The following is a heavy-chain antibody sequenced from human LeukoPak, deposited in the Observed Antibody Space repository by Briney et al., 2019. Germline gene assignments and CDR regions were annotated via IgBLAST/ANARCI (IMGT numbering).Heavy chain of an antibody. D-gene: IGHD3-10*01. Sequence: PGGSLRLSCAASGFTFSNYGMHWVRQAPGKGLEWVANIKQDGGDEYYVDSVKGRFTISRDNAKNSLYLQMNSLRAEDTAVYYCASGWGQFDYWGQGTLVTVSS. V-gene: IGHV3-7*02. CDR2: IKQDGGDE. CDR3: ASGWGQFDY. CDR1: GFTFSNYG. J-gene: IGHJ4*02.